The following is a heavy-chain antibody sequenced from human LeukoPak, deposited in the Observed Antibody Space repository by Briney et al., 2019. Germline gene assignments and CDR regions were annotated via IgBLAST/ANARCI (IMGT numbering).Heavy chain of an antibody. CDR1: GYTLTELS. CDR2: FDPEDGET. CDR3: AIDYGGYNWFDP. V-gene: IGHV1-24*01. Sequence: ASVKVSCKVSGYTLTELSMRWVRQAPGKGLEWMGGFDPEDGETIYAQKFQGRVTMTEDTSTDTAYMKLSSLRSEDTAVYYCAIDYGGYNWFDPWGQGTLVTVSS. J-gene: IGHJ5*02. D-gene: IGHD4-23*01.